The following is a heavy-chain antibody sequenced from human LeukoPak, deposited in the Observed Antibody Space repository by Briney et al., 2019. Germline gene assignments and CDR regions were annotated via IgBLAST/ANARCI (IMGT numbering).Heavy chain of an antibody. Sequence: GTSLRLSCAGSGFTFSIYAIQWVRQAPGKGLEWVAVISSDGINKYYADSVMGRFTISRDNSMNTLYLQMNSLRTEDTGVYYCASAAATLTNLRLVDYWGQGTLVTVSS. CDR2: ISSDGINK. V-gene: IGHV3-30-3*01. J-gene: IGHJ4*02. D-gene: IGHD4-17*01. CDR3: ASAAATLTNLRLVDY. CDR1: GFTFSIYA.